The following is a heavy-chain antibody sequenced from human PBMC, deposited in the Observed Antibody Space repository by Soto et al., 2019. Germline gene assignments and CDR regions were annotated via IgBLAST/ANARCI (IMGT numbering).Heavy chain of an antibody. V-gene: IGHV1-69*01. Sequence: QVQLVQSGAEVKKPGSSVKVSCKASGGTFSSYAISWVRQAPGQGLEWMGGIIPIFGTANYAQKFQGRVTITADESTSTAYMELSSLRSEDTAVYYCARDIGSAYRKFYRSSPLGMDVWGQGTTVTVSS. CDR3: ARDIGSAYRKFYRSSPLGMDV. CDR1: GGTFSSYA. D-gene: IGHD3-16*01. J-gene: IGHJ6*02. CDR2: IIPIFGTA.